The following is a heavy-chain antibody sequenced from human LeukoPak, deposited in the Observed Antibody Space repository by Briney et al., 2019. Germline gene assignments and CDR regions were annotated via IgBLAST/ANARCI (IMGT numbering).Heavy chain of an antibody. CDR2: IIPIFGTA. CDR1: EGTFSSYA. Sequence: GSSVKVSCKASEGTFSSYAISWVRQAPGQGLEWMGGIIPIFGTANYAQKFQGRVTITTDESTSTAYMELSSLRSEDTAVYYCATSGWLHQPFDYWGQGTLVTVSS. CDR3: ATSGWLHQPFDY. D-gene: IGHD5-24*01. J-gene: IGHJ4*02. V-gene: IGHV1-69*05.